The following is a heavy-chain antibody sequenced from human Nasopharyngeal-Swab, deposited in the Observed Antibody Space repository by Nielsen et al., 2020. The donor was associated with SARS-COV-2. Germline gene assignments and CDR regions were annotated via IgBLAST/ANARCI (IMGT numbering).Heavy chain of an antibody. Sequence: SETLSLTCTVSGDSISNYYWSWIRQPPGKGLEWVGYIHYSGDTNYNPSFKSRVAIAIDTCKNKFSLELSSVTAADTAIYYCARRYNSGWYGWFDPWGQGTPVTVSS. CDR3: ARRYNSGWYGWFDP. D-gene: IGHD6-19*01. CDR2: IHYSGDT. J-gene: IGHJ5*02. V-gene: IGHV4-59*08. CDR1: GDSISNYY.